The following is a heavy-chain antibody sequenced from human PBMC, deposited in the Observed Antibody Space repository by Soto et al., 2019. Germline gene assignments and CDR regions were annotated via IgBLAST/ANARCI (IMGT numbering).Heavy chain of an antibody. V-gene: IGHV3-23*01. CDR3: AKALRPSLTVFYYLDV. J-gene: IGHJ6*03. CDR2: LGGNGFTT. Sequence: EVQLLESGGGLVQPGGSLRLSCVVSGFTFGSYAMSWVRQAPEKGPEWVAILGGNGFTTYYADSVKGRFTISGDKSKSTLFMQTNSLRADDTGVYDCAKALRPSLTVFYYLDVWGRGTSVTVSS. D-gene: IGHD2-2*01. CDR1: GFTFGSYA.